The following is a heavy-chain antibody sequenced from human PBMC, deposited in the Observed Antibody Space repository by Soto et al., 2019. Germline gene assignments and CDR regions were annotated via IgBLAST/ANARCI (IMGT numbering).Heavy chain of an antibody. D-gene: IGHD3-22*01. J-gene: IGHJ4*02. V-gene: IGHV1-2*02. CDR2: INPNSGGT. CDR1: GYTFTDYD. Sequence: ASVKVSCKASGYTFTDYDVHWVRQAPGQGLEWMGWINPNSGGTKSAQKFQGRVTMTRDTSISTAYMELSRLRSDDTAVYYCARRKGDYYDSSGYHYYFDYWGQGTLVTVPQ. CDR3: ARRKGDYYDSSGYHYYFDY.